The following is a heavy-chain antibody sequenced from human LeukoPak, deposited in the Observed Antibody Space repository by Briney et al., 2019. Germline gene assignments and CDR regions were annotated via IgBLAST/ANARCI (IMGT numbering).Heavy chain of an antibody. Sequence: GASVKVSCKASGYTFTSYYMHWVRQAPGQGLEWMGIINPSGGSTSYAQKFQSRVTMTRDTSTSTVYMELSSLRSEDTAVYYCARGRATMVVTPDDAFDIWGQGTMVTVSS. CDR1: GYTFTSYY. D-gene: IGHD4-23*01. CDR3: ARGRATMVVTPDDAFDI. J-gene: IGHJ3*02. CDR2: INPSGGST. V-gene: IGHV1-46*01.